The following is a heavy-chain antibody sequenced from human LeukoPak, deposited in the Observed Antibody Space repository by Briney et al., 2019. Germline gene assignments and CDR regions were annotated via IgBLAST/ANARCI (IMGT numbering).Heavy chain of an antibody. Sequence: PSETLSLTCTVSGVSISSYYWSWIRQPPGKGLEWIGYIYYSGITDYNPSLKSRLTISVDTSKNQFSLKLTSVATADTAVYYCARGKDLLSYWGQGTLVTVSS. V-gene: IGHV4-59*01. CDR3: ARGKDLLSY. D-gene: IGHD1-26*01. J-gene: IGHJ4*02. CDR2: IYYSGIT. CDR1: GVSISSYY.